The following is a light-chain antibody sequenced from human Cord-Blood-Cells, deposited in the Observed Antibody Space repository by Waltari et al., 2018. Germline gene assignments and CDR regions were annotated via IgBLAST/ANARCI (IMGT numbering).Light chain of an antibody. CDR2: LEGSGSY. V-gene: IGLV4-60*03. CDR3: ETWDSNTRV. Sequence: QPVLTPSSSASASLRSSVKLTCTLSSGHSSYIIARHHQQPGKAPRYLMKLEGSGSYNKGSGVPDRFSGSSSGADRYLTISNLQSEDEADYYCETWDSNTRVFGGGTKLTVL. CDR1: SGHSSYI. J-gene: IGLJ3*02.